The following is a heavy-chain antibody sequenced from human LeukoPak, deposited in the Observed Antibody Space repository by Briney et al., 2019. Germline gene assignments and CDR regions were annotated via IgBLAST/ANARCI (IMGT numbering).Heavy chain of an antibody. V-gene: IGHV4-34*01. Sequence: SETLSLTCAVYGGSFSGYYWSWIRQPPGKGLEWIGEINHSGSTNYNPSLKSRVTISVDTSKNQFSLKLSSVTAADTAVYYCARGAVQGYFDCWGQGTLVTVSS. CDR3: ARGAVQGYFDC. CDR1: GGSFSGYY. CDR2: INHSGST. J-gene: IGHJ4*02.